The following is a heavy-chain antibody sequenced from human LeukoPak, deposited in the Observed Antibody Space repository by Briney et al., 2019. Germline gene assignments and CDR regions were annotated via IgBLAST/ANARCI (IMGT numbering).Heavy chain of an antibody. J-gene: IGHJ5*02. Sequence: SETLSLTCTVSGGSISSYYWSWIRQPPGKGLEWIGSIYDSGSTYYNPSLKSRVTISVDTSKNQFSLKLNSVTAADTAVYYCARHYGPWGQGTRVTVSS. CDR3: ARHYGP. D-gene: IGHD3-10*01. CDR2: IYDSGST. V-gene: IGHV4-39*01. CDR1: GGSISSYY.